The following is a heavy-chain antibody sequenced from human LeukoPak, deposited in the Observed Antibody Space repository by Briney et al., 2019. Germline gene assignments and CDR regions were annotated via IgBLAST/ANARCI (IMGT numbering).Heavy chain of an antibody. V-gene: IGHV4-59*05. CDR2: IYYSGSS. J-gene: IGHJ4*02. D-gene: IGHD5-24*01. CDR1: GGSISSYY. Sequence: SETLSLTCTVSGGSISSYYWSWIRQPPGKGLEWIGSIYYSGSSFDNPALKSRVAISVDTSKNQFSLKLSSGTAADTAVYYCARHRSGWLQSSFDYWGQGTLVTVSS. CDR3: ARHRSGWLQSSFDY.